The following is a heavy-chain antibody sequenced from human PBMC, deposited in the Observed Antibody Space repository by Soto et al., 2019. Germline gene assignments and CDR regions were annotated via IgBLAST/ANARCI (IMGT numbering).Heavy chain of an antibody. CDR2: ISSSSSTM. Sequence: PGGSLRLSCAASGFTFRSYSMNWVRQAPGKGLEWVSYISSSSSTMYYADPVKGRFTISRDNAKNSLYLQMNSLRDEDTAVYYCARALLFRGVAYYFDYWGQGTLVTVS. CDR3: ARALLFRGVAYYFDY. V-gene: IGHV3-48*02. D-gene: IGHD3-10*01. CDR1: GFTFRSYS. J-gene: IGHJ4*02.